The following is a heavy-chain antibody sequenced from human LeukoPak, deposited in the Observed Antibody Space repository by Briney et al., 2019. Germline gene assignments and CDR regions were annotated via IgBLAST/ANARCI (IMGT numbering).Heavy chain of an antibody. D-gene: IGHD4/OR15-4a*01. CDR1: GFTFSSYG. V-gene: IGHV3-30*02. CDR2: IRHDGSNK. CDR3: AKDTKVRGAFDI. Sequence: GGSLRLSCAASGFTFSSYGMHWVRQAPGKGLEWVAFIRHDGSNKYYADSVKGRFTISRDNSKNTLYLQMNSLRAEDTAVYYCAKDTKVRGAFDIWGQGTMVTVSS. J-gene: IGHJ3*02.